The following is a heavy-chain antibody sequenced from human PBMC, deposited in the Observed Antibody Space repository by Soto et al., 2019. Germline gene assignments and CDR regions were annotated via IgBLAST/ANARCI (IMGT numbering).Heavy chain of an antibody. J-gene: IGHJ6*02. Sequence: QVQLVQSGTEVKKPAASVKVSCKASGSTFSRSGFHWVRQAPGQGLEWMGMIVPSVDTTNYAQKFQARVTISADQFTSTVYMELRSLRSEDTAVYYCARCPQPPDTADPYAVDVWGQGTRVIVSS. CDR1: GSTFSRSG. CDR2: IVPSVDTT. CDR3: ARCPQPPDTADPYAVDV. V-gene: IGHV1-69*18. D-gene: IGHD5-18*01.